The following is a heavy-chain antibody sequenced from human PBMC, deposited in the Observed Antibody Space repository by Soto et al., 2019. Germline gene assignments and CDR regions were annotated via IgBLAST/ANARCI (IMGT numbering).Heavy chain of an antibody. V-gene: IGHV4-30-4*01. CDR2: IYYSGST. J-gene: IGHJ4*02. Sequence: SETLSLTCTVSGGSISSGDYYWSWIRQPPGKGLEWIGYIYYSGSTYYNPSLKSRVTISVETSKNQFSLKLSSVTAADTAVYYCASEGYDSSGYYYGDYSGQGTLLTVFS. CDR1: GGSISSGDYY. D-gene: IGHD3-22*01. CDR3: ASEGYDSSGYYYGDY.